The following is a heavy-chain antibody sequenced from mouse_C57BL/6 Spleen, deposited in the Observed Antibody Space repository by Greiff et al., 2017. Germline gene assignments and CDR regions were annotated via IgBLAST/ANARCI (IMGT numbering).Heavy chain of an antibody. D-gene: IGHD1-1*01. J-gene: IGHJ4*01. V-gene: IGHV5-4*01. CDR2: ISDGGSYT. Sequence: VQLKESGGGLVKPGGSLKLSCAASGFTFSSYAMSWVRQTPEKRLEWVATISDGGSYTYYPDNVKGRFTISRDNAKNNLYLQMSHLKSEDTAMYYCARDLGFITTVVDAMDYWGQGTSVTVSS. CDR1: GFTFSSYA. CDR3: ARDLGFITTVVDAMDY.